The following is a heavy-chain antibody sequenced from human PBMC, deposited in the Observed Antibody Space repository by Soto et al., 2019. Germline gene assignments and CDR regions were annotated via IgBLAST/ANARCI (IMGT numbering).Heavy chain of an antibody. CDR1: GFTFSSYG. CDR3: AKAGDGYTGFDY. J-gene: IGHJ4*02. V-gene: IGHV3-30*18. Sequence: GGSRRLSCAASGFTFSSYGMHWVRQAPGKGLEWVAVISYDGSNKYYADSVKGRFTISRDNSKNTLYLQMNSLRAEDTAVYYCAKAGDGYTGFDYWRQGTLVTVSS. CDR2: ISYDGSNK. D-gene: IGHD5-12*01.